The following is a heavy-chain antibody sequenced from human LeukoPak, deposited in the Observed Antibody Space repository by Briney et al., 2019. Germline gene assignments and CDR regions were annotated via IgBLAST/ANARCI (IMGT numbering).Heavy chain of an antibody. CDR1: GYTFTSYG. CDR3: ARGDRKIVGASKGAAFDI. CDR2: ISAYNGNT. D-gene: IGHD1-26*01. V-gene: IGHV1-18*01. Sequence: VASVKVSCKASGYTFTSYGISWVRQAPGQGLEWMGWISAYNGNTNYAQKLQGRVTMTTDTSTSTAYMELRSLRSDDTAVYYCARGDRKIVGASKGAAFDIWGQGTMVTVSS. J-gene: IGHJ3*02.